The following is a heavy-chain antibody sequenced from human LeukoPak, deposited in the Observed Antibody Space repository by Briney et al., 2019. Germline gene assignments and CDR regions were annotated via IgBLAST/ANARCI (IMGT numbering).Heavy chain of an antibody. CDR1: GFTFSSYG. CDR2: IWYDGSNK. D-gene: IGHD4-23*01. J-gene: IGHJ5*02. CDR3: ARDGTTVVTEINWFDP. Sequence: PRGSLRLSCAASGFTFSSYGMHWVRQAPGKGLEWVAVIWYDGSNKYYADSVKGRFTISRDNSKNTLYLQMNSLRAEDTAVYYCARDGTTVVTEINWFDPWGQGTLVTVSS. V-gene: IGHV3-33*01.